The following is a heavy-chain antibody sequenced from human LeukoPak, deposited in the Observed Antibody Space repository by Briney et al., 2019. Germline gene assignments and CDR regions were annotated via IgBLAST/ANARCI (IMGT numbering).Heavy chain of an antibody. D-gene: IGHD1-7*01. V-gene: IGHV3-21*01. CDR2: ISSSSSYI. J-gene: IGHJ5*02. CDR1: GFTFSSYS. CDR3: ARLRLGDNWNSRDWFDP. Sequence: GGSLRLSCAASGFTFSSYSMNWVRQAPGKGLEWVSSISSSSSYIYYADSVKGRITISRDNAKNSLYLQMNSLRAEDTAVYYCARLRLGDNWNSRDWFDPWGQGTLVTVSS.